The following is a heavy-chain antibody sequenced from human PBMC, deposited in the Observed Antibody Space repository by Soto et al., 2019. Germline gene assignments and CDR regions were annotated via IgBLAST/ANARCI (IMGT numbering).Heavy chain of an antibody. D-gene: IGHD3-3*01. V-gene: IGHV3-66*01. CDR2: INSGGIT. J-gene: IGHJ5*02. CDR3: ARYSYEQAGFFWFDP. Sequence: EVQLVESGGGLVQPGGSLRLSCAASGFTVNSNYMSWVRQAPGKGLEWVSLINSGGITYYADSVKGRFTISKDNSKNTLYLQMNSLRAEDTAMYYCARYSYEQAGFFWFDPWGQGTLVTVSS. CDR1: GFTVNSNY.